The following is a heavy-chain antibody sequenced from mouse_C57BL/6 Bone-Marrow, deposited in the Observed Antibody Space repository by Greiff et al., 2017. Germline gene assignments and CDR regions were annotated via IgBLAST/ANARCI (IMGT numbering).Heavy chain of an antibody. CDR3: ARPIYYYGSPCFAY. V-gene: IGHV5-6*01. CDR2: ISSGGSYT. D-gene: IGHD1-1*01. Sequence: EVMLVESGGDLVKPGGSLKLSCAASGFTFSSYGMSWVRQTPDKRLEWVATISSGGSYTYYPDSVKGRFTISRDNAKNTLYLQMSSLKSEDTAMYYCARPIYYYGSPCFAYWGQGTLVTVSA. CDR1: GFTFSSYG. J-gene: IGHJ3*01.